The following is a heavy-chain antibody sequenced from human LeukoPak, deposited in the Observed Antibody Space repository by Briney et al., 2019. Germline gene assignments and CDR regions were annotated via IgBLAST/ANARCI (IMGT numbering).Heavy chain of an antibody. Sequence: SETLSLTCAVSGGSISSSNWWSWVRQPPGKGLEWIGEINHSGSTNYNPSLKSRVTISEDTSKNQFSLNLSSVTAADTAVYYCARAPIIAAGHFDYWGQGTLVTVSS. D-gene: IGHD6-13*01. CDR1: GGSISSSNW. V-gene: IGHV4-4*02. CDR2: INHSGST. J-gene: IGHJ4*02. CDR3: ARAPIIAAGHFDY.